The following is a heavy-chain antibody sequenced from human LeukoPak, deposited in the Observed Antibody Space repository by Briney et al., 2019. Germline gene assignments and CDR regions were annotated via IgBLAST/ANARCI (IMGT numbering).Heavy chain of an antibody. D-gene: IGHD2-15*01. CDR1: GFTFSSYS. J-gene: IGHJ4*02. Sequence: PGGSLRLSCAASGFTFSSYSMNWVRQAPGNGLEWVSSISSSSSYIYYADSVKGRFTISRDNAKNSLYLQMNSLRAEDTAVYYCARDPRCSGGSCYPEEVDYWGQGTLVTVSS. V-gene: IGHV3-21*01. CDR3: ARDPRCSGGSCYPEEVDY. CDR2: ISSSSSYI.